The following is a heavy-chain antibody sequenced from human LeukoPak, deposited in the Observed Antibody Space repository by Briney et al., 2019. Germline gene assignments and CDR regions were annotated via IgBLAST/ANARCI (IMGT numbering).Heavy chain of an antibody. J-gene: IGHJ4*02. CDR2: INPNTGGT. CDR1: GYTFTDYY. CDR3: ARDYYLAVPALR. Sequence: GASVKVSCTASGYTFTDYYIHWVRQAPGQGLEWMGWINPNTGGTNYAPKFEDRVTMTRDTSIGTAYMELSRLTSDDTAVYYCARDYYLAVPALRWGQGTLVAVSS. D-gene: IGHD3-22*01. V-gene: IGHV1-2*02.